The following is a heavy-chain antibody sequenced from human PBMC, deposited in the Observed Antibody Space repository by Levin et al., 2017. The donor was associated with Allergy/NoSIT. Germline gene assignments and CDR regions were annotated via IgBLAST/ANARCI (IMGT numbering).Heavy chain of an antibody. D-gene: IGHD3-10*01. Sequence: SQTLSLTCAVSGGSITTSNWWSWVRQSPGKGLEWIGEIYHRGNTNYNPSLKSRVTMSVDKSKNQFSLKMNSVTAADTAVYYCASLVRDITFFNYWGQGTLVTVSS. CDR3: ASLVRDITFFNY. CDR2: IYHRGNT. V-gene: IGHV4-4*02. CDR1: GGSITTSNW. J-gene: IGHJ4*02.